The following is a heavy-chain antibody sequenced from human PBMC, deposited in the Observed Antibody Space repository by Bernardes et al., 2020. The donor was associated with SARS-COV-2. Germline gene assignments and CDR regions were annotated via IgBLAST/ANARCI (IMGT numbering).Heavy chain of an antibody. Sequence: RQSLSPSCAASGFTSSQYAMNWVRQNPGQGLEWVSSTSATGGDTYYAVSVKCRFTISRDNSKSMLYLEMNSLRVEDTARYYCARYDATSWYGVTGFDSWGQGTLVSVST. CDR2: TSATGGDT. D-gene: IGHD6-13*01. J-gene: IGHJ5*01. CDR3: ARYDATSWYGVTGFDS. V-gene: IGHV3-23*01. CDR1: GFTSSQYA.